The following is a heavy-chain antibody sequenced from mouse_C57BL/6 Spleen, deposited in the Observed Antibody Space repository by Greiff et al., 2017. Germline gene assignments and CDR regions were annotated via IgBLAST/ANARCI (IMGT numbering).Heavy chain of an antibody. Sequence: EVQLQESGPGLVKPSQSLSLTCSVTGYSITSGYYWNWIRQFPGNKLEWMGYISYDGSNNYNPSLKNRISITRDTSKNQFFLKLNSVTTEDTATYYCARDRGITTVVATPSYWYFDVWGTGTTVTVSS. CDR1: GYSITSGYY. D-gene: IGHD1-1*01. V-gene: IGHV3-6*01. J-gene: IGHJ1*03. CDR3: ARDRGITTVVATPSYWYFDV. CDR2: ISYDGSN.